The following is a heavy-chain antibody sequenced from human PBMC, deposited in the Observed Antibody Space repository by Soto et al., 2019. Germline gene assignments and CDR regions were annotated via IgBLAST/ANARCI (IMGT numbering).Heavy chain of an antibody. D-gene: IGHD3-9*01. J-gene: IGHJ5*02. CDR2: ISAYNDNI. Sequence: QVQLVQSGAEVKKPGASVKVSCKASGYTFTDYAVSWVRQAPGQGLEWMGWISAYNDNINYAQKFQGRVTMTTDTSMSTVYMELRSLRSDDTAVYFCARFDWLSAWFDPWGQGTPVTGSS. V-gene: IGHV1-18*01. CDR1: GYTFTDYA. CDR3: ARFDWLSAWFDP.